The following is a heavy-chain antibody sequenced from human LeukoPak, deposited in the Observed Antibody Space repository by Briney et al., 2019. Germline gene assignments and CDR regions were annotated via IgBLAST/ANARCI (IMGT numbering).Heavy chain of an antibody. CDR2: IKEDGGEK. D-gene: IGHD6-13*01. V-gene: IGHV3-7*01. CDR1: GLTFSSHW. J-gene: IGHJ4*02. CDR3: ARDGLPAAGDY. Sequence: PGGSLRLSCVASGLTFSSHWMRWVRQAPGKGLEWVANIKEDGGEKYYMDSVKGRFTISRDNAKNSLYLQMNSLRAEDTAVYYCARDGLPAAGDYWGQGTLVTVSS.